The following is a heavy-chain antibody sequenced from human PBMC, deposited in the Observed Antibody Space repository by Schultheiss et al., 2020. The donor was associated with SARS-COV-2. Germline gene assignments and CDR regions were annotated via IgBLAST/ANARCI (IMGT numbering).Heavy chain of an antibody. CDR2: ISGSGGST. Sequence: GSLRLSCAASGFTFDDYAMHWVRQAPGKGLEWVSGISGSGGSTYYADSVKGRFTISRDNSKNTLYLQMNSLRAEDTAVYYCAKEGIVVVPAAIGYFDLWGRGTLVTVSS. J-gene: IGHJ2*01. D-gene: IGHD2-2*01. CDR3: AKEGIVVVPAAIGYFDL. V-gene: IGHV3-23*01. CDR1: GFTFDDYA.